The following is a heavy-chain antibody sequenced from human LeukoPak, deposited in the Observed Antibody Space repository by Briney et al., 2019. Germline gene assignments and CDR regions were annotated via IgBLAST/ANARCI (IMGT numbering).Heavy chain of an antibody. D-gene: IGHD5-24*01. CDR3: AREREEGEVFGYSYLVGFDP. CDR1: GGSISSHY. CDR2: IYYSGST. Sequence: SETLSLTCTVSGGSISSHYWSWIRQPPGKGLEWIGYIYYSGSTNYNPSLKSRVTISVDTSKNQFSLKLSSVTAADTAVYYCAREREEGEVFGYSYLVGFDPWGQGTLVTVSS. V-gene: IGHV4-59*11. J-gene: IGHJ5*02.